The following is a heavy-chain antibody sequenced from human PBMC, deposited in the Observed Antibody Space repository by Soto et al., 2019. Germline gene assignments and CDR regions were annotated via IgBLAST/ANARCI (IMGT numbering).Heavy chain of an antibody. CDR3: VHSRCGGDCLQSYSSHYYYGMDV. J-gene: IGHJ6*02. Sequence: QITLKESGPTLVKPTQTLTLTCTISGFSLSTGGVGVGWIRQPPGKALEWLALIYWDYDKRYSPSLKSRLTITTDTSKNQXXLXMNXMDPVDTATYYCVHSRCGGDCLQSYSSHYYYGMDVWGQGTTVTVSS. V-gene: IGHV2-5*02. D-gene: IGHD2-21*02. CDR2: IYWDYDK. CDR1: GFSLSTGGVG.